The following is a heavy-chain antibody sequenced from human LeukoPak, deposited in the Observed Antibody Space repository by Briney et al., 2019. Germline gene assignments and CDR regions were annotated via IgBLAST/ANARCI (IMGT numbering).Heavy chain of an antibody. CDR2: IKTKTDGGTT. CDR3: AHRNTAMVRIDY. Sequence: GGSLRLSCEASGFTFRNASMSWVRQAPGKGLEWVGRIKTKTDGGTTDYAAPVKGRFIISRDDSKNTLYLQMNSLKTEDTAAYFCAHRNTAMVRIDYWGQGTLVTVSS. CDR1: GFTFRNAS. V-gene: IGHV3-15*01. J-gene: IGHJ4*02. D-gene: IGHD5-18*01.